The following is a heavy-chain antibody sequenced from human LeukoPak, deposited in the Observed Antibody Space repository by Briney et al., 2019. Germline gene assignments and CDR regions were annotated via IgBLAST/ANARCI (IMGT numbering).Heavy chain of an antibody. CDR1: GYTFVTYG. J-gene: IGHJ4*02. V-gene: IGHV1-18*01. CDR3: TRASFDH. Sequence: ASVKVSCKASGYTFVTYGINWVRQAPGQRPEWMGWISTHNGNTKYALKFQDRVTLTRDTSTTTAYMELRSLTSDDRAVYYCTRASFDHWGEGTLVIVSS. CDR2: ISTHNGNT.